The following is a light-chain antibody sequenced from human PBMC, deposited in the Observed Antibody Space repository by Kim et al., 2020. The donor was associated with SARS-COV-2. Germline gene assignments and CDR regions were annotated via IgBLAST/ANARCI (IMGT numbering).Light chain of an antibody. CDR3: QQYDDWPPWT. CDR1: QSVGSN. J-gene: IGKJ1*01. CDR2: GAS. Sequence: SPGERAHLSCRASQSVGSNVAWYQQKPGQAPRLLIYGASTRATDIPARFSGSGSGTEFTLIISSLQSEDLADYFCQQYDDWPPWTFGQGTKVEIK. V-gene: IGKV3-15*01.